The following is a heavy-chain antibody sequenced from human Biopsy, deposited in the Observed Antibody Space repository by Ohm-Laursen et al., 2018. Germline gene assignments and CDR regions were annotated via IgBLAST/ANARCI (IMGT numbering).Heavy chain of an antibody. Sequence: GSLRLPCSASGFTFGSYDMHWVRQGIGKGLEWVSAIGTTGDTYYAGSVKGRFTISRENATNSLYLQMNSLRAEDTAVYYCARDTRWSPYGMDVWGQGTTVTVSS. V-gene: IGHV3-13*01. J-gene: IGHJ6*02. CDR1: GFTFGSYD. D-gene: IGHD4-23*01. CDR2: IGTTGDT. CDR3: ARDTRWSPYGMDV.